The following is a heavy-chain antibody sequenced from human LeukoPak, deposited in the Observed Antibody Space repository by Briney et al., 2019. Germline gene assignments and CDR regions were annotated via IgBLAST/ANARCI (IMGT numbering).Heavy chain of an antibody. CDR2: IRYDGSNK. CDR1: GFTFSSYG. J-gene: IGHJ4*02. CDR3: AKVSNTYQLPYDYFDY. V-gene: IGHV3-30*02. Sequence: GGSLRLSCAASGFTFSSYGMHWVRQAPGKGLEWVAFIRYDGSNKYYADSVKGRFTISRDNSKNTLYLQMNSLRAEDTAVYYCAKVSNTYQLPYDYFDYWGQGTLVTVSS. D-gene: IGHD2-2*02.